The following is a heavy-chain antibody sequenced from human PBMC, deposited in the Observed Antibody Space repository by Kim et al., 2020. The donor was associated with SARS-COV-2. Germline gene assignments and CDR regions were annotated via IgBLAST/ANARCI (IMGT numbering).Heavy chain of an antibody. V-gene: IGHV3-11*01. CDR3: ARGGTTMAYFDY. D-gene: IGHD4-17*01. J-gene: IGHJ4*02. Sequence: YYADSVKGRFTIARENAKNSLFLQVNSLRADDTAVYYCARGGTTMAYFDYWGQGTLVTVSS.